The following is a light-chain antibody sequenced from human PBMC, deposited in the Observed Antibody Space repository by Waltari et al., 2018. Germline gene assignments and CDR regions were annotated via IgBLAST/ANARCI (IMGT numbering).Light chain of an antibody. CDR2: EDS. Sequence: KFILSQPQSVSESPGKTVTISCTRSGGSIANNYVQWYQQRPGSAPTTVIFEDSKRPSGVPARFSGSVDSSANSACLTIAGLQTEDEGTYCCQSYDPNPWVFGGGTKLTVL. CDR1: GGSIANNY. J-gene: IGLJ3*02. V-gene: IGLV6-57*03. CDR3: QSYDPNPWV.